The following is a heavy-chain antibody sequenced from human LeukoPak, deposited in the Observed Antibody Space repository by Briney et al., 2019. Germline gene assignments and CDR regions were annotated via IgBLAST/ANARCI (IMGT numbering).Heavy chain of an antibody. V-gene: IGHV3-21*01. Sequence: GGSLRLSCAASGFTFSSYSMNWVRQAPGKGLEWVSSISSSSSYIYYADSVKRRFTISRDNAKNSLYLQMNSLRAEDTAVYYCASRDYYYYYMDVWGKGTTVTVSS. J-gene: IGHJ6*03. CDR3: ASRDYYYYYMDV. CDR1: GFTFSSYS. CDR2: ISSSSSYI. D-gene: IGHD5-24*01.